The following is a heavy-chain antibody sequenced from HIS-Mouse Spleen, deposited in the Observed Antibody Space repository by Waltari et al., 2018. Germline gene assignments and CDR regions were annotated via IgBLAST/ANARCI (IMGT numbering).Heavy chain of an antibody. CDR2: ISYDGSNK. D-gene: IGHD3-10*01. J-gene: IGHJ4*02. Sequence: QVQLVESGGGVVQPGRSLRLSCAASGCTLSSYGRHWVRPAPGKGLEWLAVISYDGSNKYYADSVKGRFTISRDNSKNTLYLQMNSLRAEDTAVYYCAKVGITMVRGVIDYWGQGTLVTVSS. CDR1: GCTLSSYG. CDR3: AKVGITMVRGVIDY. V-gene: IGHV3-30*18.